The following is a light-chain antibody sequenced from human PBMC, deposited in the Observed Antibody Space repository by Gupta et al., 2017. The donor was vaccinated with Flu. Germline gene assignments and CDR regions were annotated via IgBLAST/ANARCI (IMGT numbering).Light chain of an antibody. Sequence: LNWYLHKPGRSPQLLIYLGSNRASGVPDRFSGSGSGTDFTLKISRVEAEDVGVYYCMQALQTPATFGQGTKVEIK. J-gene: IGKJ1*01. CDR3: MQALQTPAT. CDR2: LGS. V-gene: IGKV2-28*01.